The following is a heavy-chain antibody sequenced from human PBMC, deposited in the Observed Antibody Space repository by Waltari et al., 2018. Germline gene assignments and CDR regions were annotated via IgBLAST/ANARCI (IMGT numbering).Heavy chain of an antibody. D-gene: IGHD1-1*01. CDR2: IYSGGST. CDR1: GFTFSSYA. V-gene: IGHV3-23*03. J-gene: IGHJ3*02. Sequence: EVQLLESGGGLVQPGGSLRLSCAASGFTFSSYAMSWVRQAPGKGLEWVSVIYSGGSTYYSDSWKCRFTISRDNSKNTLYLQMNSLRAEDTAVYYCAKDGATGTTWRAFDILGQGTMVTVSS. CDR3: AKDGATGTTWRAFDI.